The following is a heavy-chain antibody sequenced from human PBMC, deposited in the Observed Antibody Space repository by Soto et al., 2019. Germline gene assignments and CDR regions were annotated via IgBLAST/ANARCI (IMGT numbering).Heavy chain of an antibody. V-gene: IGHV3-30-3*01. Sequence: GGSLRLSCAASGFTFSSYAMHWVRQAPGKGLEWVAVISYDGSNKYYADSVKGRFTISRDNSKNTLYLQMNSLRAEDTAVYYCARESSDGDYFDYWGQGTLVTVSS. J-gene: IGHJ4*02. CDR1: GFTFSSYA. CDR3: ARESSDGDYFDY. CDR2: ISYDGSNK. D-gene: IGHD4-17*01.